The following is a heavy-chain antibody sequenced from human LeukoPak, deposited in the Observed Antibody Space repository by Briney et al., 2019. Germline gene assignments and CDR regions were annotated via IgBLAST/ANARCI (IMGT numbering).Heavy chain of an antibody. Sequence: GGSLRLSCAASVFTVSSNYMSWVRQAPGKGREGVSVIYSGGSTYYADSVKGRFTISRDNSKNTLYLQMNSLRAEDTAVYYCARAPMSRYYYYGIDVWGQGTTVTVSS. J-gene: IGHJ6*02. CDR3: ARAPMSRYYYYGIDV. CDR2: IYSGGST. CDR1: VFTVSSNY. V-gene: IGHV3-53*01.